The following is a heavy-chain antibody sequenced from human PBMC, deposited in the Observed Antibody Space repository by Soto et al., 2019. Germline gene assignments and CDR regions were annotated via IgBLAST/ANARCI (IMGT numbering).Heavy chain of an antibody. D-gene: IGHD2-15*01. CDR2: ISAYNGNT. CDR3: ASGYCSGGSCYSSGYYYYGMDF. CDR1: GYTFTSYG. Sequence: ASLKVSCKASGYTFTSYGISWVRQAPGQGLEWMGWISAYNGNTNYAQKLQGRVTMTTDTSTSTAYMELRSLRSDDTAVYYCASGYCSGGSCYSSGYYYYGMDFWGQGTTVTVSS. V-gene: IGHV1-18*01. J-gene: IGHJ6*02.